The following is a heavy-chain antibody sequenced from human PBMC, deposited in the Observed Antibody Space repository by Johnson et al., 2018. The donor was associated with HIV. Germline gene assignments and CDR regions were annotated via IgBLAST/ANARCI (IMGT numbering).Heavy chain of an antibody. CDR3: ARERVCYYDSSGDVAFDI. D-gene: IGHD3-22*01. CDR1: GFSFSDYD. V-gene: IGHV3-13*01. Sequence: VQLVESGGGAVRPGGSLRLSCAASGFSFSDYDMHWVRHLTGKSLEWVSAIGTAGDTFYPGFVKGRFTISRENPKNSLYLQMNSLRAEDTAVYYCARERVCYYDSSGDVAFDIWGQGTMVTVSS. CDR2: IGTAGDT. J-gene: IGHJ3*02.